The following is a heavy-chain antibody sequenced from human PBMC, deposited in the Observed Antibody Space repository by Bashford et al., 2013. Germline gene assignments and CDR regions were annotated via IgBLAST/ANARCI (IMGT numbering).Heavy chain of an antibody. CDR1: GYTFTGYY. CDR2: INPNSGGT. Sequence: ASVKVSCKASGYTFTGYYMHWVRQAPGQGLEWMGWINPNSGGTNYAQKFQGRVTMTRDTSISTAYMELSRLRSDDTAVYYCARRYCSSTTCRGADAFDIWGQGTMVTVSS. D-gene: IGHD2-2*01. CDR3: ARRYCSSTTCRGADAFDI. V-gene: IGHV1-2*02. J-gene: IGHJ3*02.